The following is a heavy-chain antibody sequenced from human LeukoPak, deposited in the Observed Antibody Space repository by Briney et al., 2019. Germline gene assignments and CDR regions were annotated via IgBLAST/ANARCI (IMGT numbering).Heavy chain of an antibody. V-gene: IGHV3-23*01. J-gene: IGHJ4*02. Sequence: GGSLRLSCAASGFTFSSYAMSWVRQAPGKGLEWVSAISGSGGSTYYADSVKGRFTISRDNSKNTLYLQMNSLRAEDTAVYYCAKDLLDYYDNLYYFDYWGQGTLVTVSS. D-gene: IGHD3-22*01. CDR3: AKDLLDYYDNLYYFDY. CDR2: ISGSGGST. CDR1: GFTFSSYA.